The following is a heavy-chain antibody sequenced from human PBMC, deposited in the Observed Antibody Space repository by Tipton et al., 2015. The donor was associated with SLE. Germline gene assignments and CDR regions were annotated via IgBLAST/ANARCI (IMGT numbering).Heavy chain of an antibody. Sequence: TLSLTCAVYGGSFSGYYWSWIRQPPGKGLEWIGEINHSGSTNYNPSLKSRVTISVDTSKNQFSLKLSSVTAADTAVYYCARGGKHVAATRYFDYWGQGTPVTVSS. CDR1: GGSFSGYY. CDR2: INHSGST. D-gene: IGHD2-15*01. CDR3: ARGGKHVAATRYFDY. V-gene: IGHV4-34*01. J-gene: IGHJ4*02.